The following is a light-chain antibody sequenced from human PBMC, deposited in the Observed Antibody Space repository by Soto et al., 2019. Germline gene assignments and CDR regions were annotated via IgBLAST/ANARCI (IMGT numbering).Light chain of an antibody. Sequence: EIVMTQSPTILSVSPGERATLSCRASQSVSSNLAWYQQKPGQAPRLLIYGVYTRAPGIPARFRVSGSGTEFTLTISRLEPEDFAVYFCQHYGTFGPGTKVDIK. CDR1: QSVSSN. CDR2: GVY. J-gene: IGKJ3*01. V-gene: IGKV3D-15*01. CDR3: QHYGT.